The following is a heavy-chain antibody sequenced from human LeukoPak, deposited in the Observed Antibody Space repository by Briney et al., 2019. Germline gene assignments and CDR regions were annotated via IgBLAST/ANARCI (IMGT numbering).Heavy chain of an antibody. CDR1: GYSFTSYW. D-gene: IGHD6-19*01. J-gene: IGHJ4*02. CDR3: ARDKPTVMAVAGMASLDY. Sequence: GESLKISCKGSGYSFTSYWIGWVRQMPGKGLEWMGIIYPGDSDTRYSPSFQGQVTISADKSISTAYLQWSSLKASDTAMYYCARDKPTVMAVAGMASLDYWGQGTLVTVSS. V-gene: IGHV5-51*01. CDR2: IYPGDSDT.